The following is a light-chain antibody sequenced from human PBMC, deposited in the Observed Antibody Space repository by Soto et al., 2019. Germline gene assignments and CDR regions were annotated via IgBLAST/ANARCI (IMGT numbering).Light chain of an antibody. CDR3: SSHAGMINRVV. J-gene: IGLJ2*01. Sequence: QSVLTQPPSASGSPGQSVTISCSGTSSDVGASDHVSWYQQHPGKAPKLMIYEVTKRPSGVPDRFSASKSGNTASLTVSGLQAEDEADYYCSSHAGMINRVVFGGGTKLTVL. V-gene: IGLV2-8*01. CDR2: EVT. CDR1: SSDVGASDH.